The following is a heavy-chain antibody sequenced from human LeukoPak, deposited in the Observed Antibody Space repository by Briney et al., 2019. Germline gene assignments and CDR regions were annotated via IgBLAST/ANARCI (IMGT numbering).Heavy chain of an antibody. Sequence: PSQTLSLTCTVSGGSISSGDYYWSWIRQPPGKGLEWIGYIYYSGSTYYNPSLKSRVTISVDTSKNQFSLKLSSVTAADTAVYYCARDGGSYYTGADAFDIWGQGTMVTVSP. D-gene: IGHD1-26*01. J-gene: IGHJ3*02. CDR2: IYYSGST. CDR1: GGSISSGDYY. CDR3: ARDGGSYYTGADAFDI. V-gene: IGHV4-30-4*08.